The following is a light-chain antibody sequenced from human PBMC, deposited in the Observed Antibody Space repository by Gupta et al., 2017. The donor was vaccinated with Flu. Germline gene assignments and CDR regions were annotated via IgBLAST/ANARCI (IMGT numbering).Light chain of an antibody. CDR1: QGISSY. V-gene: IGKV1-9*01. CDR2: AAS. CDR3: QHVNSSPLA. J-gene: IGKJ4*01. Sequence: DIQLNQSPSFLSASVGDRVTITCRASQGISSYLAWYQQKPGKAPKLLIYAASTLQSGVPSRFSGSGSGTEFTLTISSRQTEDFATYYCQHVNSSPLAFGGGTKVEI.